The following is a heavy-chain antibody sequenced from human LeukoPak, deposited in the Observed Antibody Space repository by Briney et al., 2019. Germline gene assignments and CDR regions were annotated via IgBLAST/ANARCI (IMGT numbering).Heavy chain of an antibody. CDR3: AKDAGYCSGGSCYLYYFDY. CDR1: GFTFSSYA. V-gene: IGHV3-23*01. D-gene: IGHD2-15*01. J-gene: IGHJ4*02. CDR2: ISGSGGST. Sequence: PGGSLRLSCAASGFTFSSYAMSWVRQAPGKGLEWVSAISGSGGSTYYADSVKGRFTISRDNSKNTLYLQMNSLRAEDTAVYYRAKDAGYCSGGSCYLYYFDYWGQGTLVTVSS.